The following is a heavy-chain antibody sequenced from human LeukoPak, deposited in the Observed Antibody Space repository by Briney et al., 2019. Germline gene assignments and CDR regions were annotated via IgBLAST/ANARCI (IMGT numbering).Heavy chain of an antibody. CDR2: VHYSGGP. J-gene: IGHJ3*02. V-gene: IGHV4-39*07. CDR3: AGSEPYQLGSGNYAFNI. Sequence: SETLSLTCTVSGGSISSSSFYWVWIRQPPGKGLEWIGSVHYSGGPYYNPSLKSRVTISVDTSRNQFSLRLSSVTAADTAVYYCAGSEPYQLGSGNYAFNIWGQGTMVTVSS. D-gene: IGHD3-10*01. CDR1: GGSISSSSFY.